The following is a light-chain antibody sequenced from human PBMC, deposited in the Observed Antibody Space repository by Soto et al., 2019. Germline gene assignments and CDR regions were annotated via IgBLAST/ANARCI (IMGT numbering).Light chain of an antibody. V-gene: IGLV2-11*01. CDR3: CSYAGSSPWV. CDR1: SSDVGGYDY. Sequence: QSALTQPRSVSGSPGQSVTISCSGTSSDVGGYDYVSWYQHYPGKAPKLVIYDVSQRPSGVPDRFSGSKSGNTASLTITGLQTEDEADYYCCSYAGSSPWVFGGGTKLTVL. CDR2: DVS. J-gene: IGLJ3*02.